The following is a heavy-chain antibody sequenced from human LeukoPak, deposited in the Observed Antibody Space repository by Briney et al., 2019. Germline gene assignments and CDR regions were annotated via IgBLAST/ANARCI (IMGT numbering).Heavy chain of an antibody. V-gene: IGHV4-59*01. D-gene: IGHD4-17*01. CDR2: IDYSGST. CDR3: ARHYYSDPFDY. CDR1: GAPISSYY. J-gene: IGHJ4*02. Sequence: SETLSLTCTVSGAPISSYYWSWIRQPPGKGLEWIGYIDYSGSTNYNPSLKSRVIISVDTSKTQFSLKLSSVTAADTAVYYCARHYYSDPFDYWGQGTLVTVSS.